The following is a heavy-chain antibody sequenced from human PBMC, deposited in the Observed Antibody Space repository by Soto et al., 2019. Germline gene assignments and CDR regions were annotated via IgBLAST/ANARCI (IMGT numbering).Heavy chain of an antibody. J-gene: IGHJ4*02. CDR2: IIAGNGTT. CDR1: GGTFSSYA. D-gene: IGHD6-19*01. V-gene: IGHV1-3*01. Sequence: ASVKVSCKASGGTFSSYAISWVRQAPGQGLEWMGWIIAGNGTTKYSQKFQGRVTISRDTSASTAYMELSSLGSEDTAVYYCARAVAVPADFDYWGQGTLVTVSS. CDR3: ARAVAVPADFDY.